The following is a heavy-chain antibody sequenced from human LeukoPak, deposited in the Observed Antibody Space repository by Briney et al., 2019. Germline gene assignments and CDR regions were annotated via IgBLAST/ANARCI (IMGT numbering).Heavy chain of an antibody. J-gene: IGHJ4*02. V-gene: IGHV3-23*01. Sequence: PGGSLRLSCEASGFAFSSFAMTWVRQSPGKGLEWVPSVSDSGVNTYYAGSVRGRFTVSRDNFKNILYLQMNSLTVEDTAFYYCSKGRGSTLTNIDFWGQGALVTVSS. D-gene: IGHD4-11*01. CDR2: VSDSGVNT. CDR1: GFAFSSFA. CDR3: SKGRGSTLTNIDF.